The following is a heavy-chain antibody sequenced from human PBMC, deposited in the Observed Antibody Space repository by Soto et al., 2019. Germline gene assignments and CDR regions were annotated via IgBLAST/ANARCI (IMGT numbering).Heavy chain of an antibody. CDR1: GYTFTSHF. D-gene: IGHD3-16*01. J-gene: IGHJ5*02. CDR3: TRGGTVAPEYDH. CDR2: VNPVDNSR. Sequence: QVQLVQSGAEVKKPGASVKLSCKASGYTFTSHFIHWVRQAPGQGLEWMGIVNPVDNSRRYAQKFQGRVTMTGDTSKSAVYMELNSLTSEDTAVYYCTRGGTVAPEYDHWGQGTLVTVSS. V-gene: IGHV1-46*03.